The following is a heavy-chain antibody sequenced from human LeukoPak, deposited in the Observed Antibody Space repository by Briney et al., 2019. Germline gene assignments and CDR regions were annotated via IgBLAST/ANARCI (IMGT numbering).Heavy chain of an antibody. V-gene: IGHV4-61*01. CDR3: ARSFGYFDN. D-gene: IGHD2-15*01. CDR1: GGSVSSGSYY. J-gene: IGHJ4*02. CDR2: IYYSGST. Sequence: PSETLSLTCTVSGGSVSSGSYYWSWIRQPPGKGLEWIGYIYYSGSTNYNPSLKSRVTISVDTSKNQFSLKLSSVTAADTAVYYCARSFGYFDNWGQGTLVTVSS.